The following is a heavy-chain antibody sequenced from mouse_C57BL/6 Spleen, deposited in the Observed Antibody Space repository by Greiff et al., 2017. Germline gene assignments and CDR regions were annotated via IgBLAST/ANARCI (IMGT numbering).Heavy chain of an antibody. J-gene: IGHJ3*01. V-gene: IGHV5-17*01. CDR1: GFTFSDYG. Sequence: DVKLVESGGGLVKPGGSLKLSCAASGFTFSDYGMHWVRQAPEKGLEWVAYISSGSSTIYYADTVKGRFTISRDNAKNTLFLQMTSLRSEDTAMYYCAKTGFADWGQGTLVTVSA. CDR2: ISSGSSTI. D-gene: IGHD4-1*01. CDR3: AKTGFAD.